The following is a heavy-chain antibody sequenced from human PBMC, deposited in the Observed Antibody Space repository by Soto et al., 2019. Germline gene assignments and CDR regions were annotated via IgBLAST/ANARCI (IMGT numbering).Heavy chain of an antibody. CDR3: ARHGGNSIYYYYYGMDV. CDR2: IYPSDSDT. CDR1: GYNFAGYW. D-gene: IGHD4-4*01. V-gene: IGHV5-51*01. J-gene: IGHJ6*02. Sequence: PGESLKISCKGSGYNFAGYWIAWVRQMPGKGLELMGIIYPSDSDTRYRPSFQGQVTISADKSISTAYLQWSSLKASDTAMYYCARHGGNSIYYYYYGMDVWGQGTTVTVSS.